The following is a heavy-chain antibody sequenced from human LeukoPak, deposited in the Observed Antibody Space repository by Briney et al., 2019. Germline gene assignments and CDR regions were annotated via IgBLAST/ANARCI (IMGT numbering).Heavy chain of an antibody. V-gene: IGHV4-38-2*02. CDR2: ISYSGGT. Sequence: GSLRLSCAASGFIVSGDFMSWVRQPPGKGLEWIGSISYSGGTAYNPSLRSRVTISVDTSKNQFSLKVNSVTAADTAVYYCAREVEYYDSSGYRPHAFDIWGQGTLVTVSS. CDR3: AREVEYYDSSGYRPHAFDI. CDR1: GFIVSGDF. D-gene: IGHD3-22*01. J-gene: IGHJ3*02.